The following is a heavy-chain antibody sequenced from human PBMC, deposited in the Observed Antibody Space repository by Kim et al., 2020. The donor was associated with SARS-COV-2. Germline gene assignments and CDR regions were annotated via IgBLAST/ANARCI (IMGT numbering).Heavy chain of an antibody. Sequence: GGSLRLSCAASGFTFSSYSMNWVRQAPGKGLEWVSYISSSSSTMYYADSVKGRFTISRDNAKNSLYLQMNSLRDEDTAVYYCARDQGIAVAGTPTAYGNWYFDLWGRGTLVTVSS. D-gene: IGHD6-19*01. CDR2: ISSSSSTM. J-gene: IGHJ2*01. V-gene: IGHV3-48*02. CDR3: ARDQGIAVAGTPTAYGNWYFDL. CDR1: GFTFSSYS.